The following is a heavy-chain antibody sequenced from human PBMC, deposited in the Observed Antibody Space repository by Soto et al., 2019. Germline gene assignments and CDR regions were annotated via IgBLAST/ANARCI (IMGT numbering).Heavy chain of an antibody. CDR3: ARGYSDGGQFPYFSD. V-gene: IGHV4-59*01. CDR2: IYYTGTT. Sequence: PSETLSLTCTVSGGSIHSYYWAWIRRPPGKELQWLGYIYYTGTTRYNPSLTSRVTMSVDTSNNQFPLKLKSATAADTAVYYCARGYSDGGQFPYFSDWGQGTLVTVSS. D-gene: IGHD2-15*01. CDR1: GGSIHSYY. J-gene: IGHJ4*02.